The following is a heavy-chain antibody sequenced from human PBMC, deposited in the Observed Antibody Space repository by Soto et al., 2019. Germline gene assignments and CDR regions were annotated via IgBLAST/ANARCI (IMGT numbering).Heavy chain of an antibody. J-gene: IGHJ5*02. Sequence: QVQLQQWGAGLLKPSETLSLTCVVYGGSFSGYYWSWIRQSPGKGLEWIGGINHRGSTNYNPSLESLVTISVDTSKNQFSLKLPSVTAADTAMYYCARDGFCTSTTCRVGNWFDPWGQGTLVTVSS. CDR2: INHRGST. D-gene: IGHD2-2*01. V-gene: IGHV4-34*01. CDR3: ARDGFCTSTTCRVGNWFDP. CDR1: GGSFSGYY.